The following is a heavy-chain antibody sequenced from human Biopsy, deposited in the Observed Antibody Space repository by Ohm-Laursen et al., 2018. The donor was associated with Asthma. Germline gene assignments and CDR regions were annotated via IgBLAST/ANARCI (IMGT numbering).Heavy chain of an antibody. CDR1: GFTFSNFA. V-gene: IGHV3-23*05. J-gene: IGHJ4*02. CDR2: ITNSGGFT. CDR3: ARGDSSGWSHYYFDY. D-gene: IGHD6-19*01. Sequence: SLRLSCAASGFTFSNFAMTWVRQAPGKGLEWVSSITNSGGFTYYADSVKGRFTISRDFYKNTLYLQMDSLRAEDTAVYYCARGDSSGWSHYYFDYWGQGTLVTVSS.